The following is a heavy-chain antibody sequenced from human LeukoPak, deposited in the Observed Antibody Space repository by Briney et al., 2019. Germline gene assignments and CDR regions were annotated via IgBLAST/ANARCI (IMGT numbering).Heavy chain of an antibody. CDR1: GYTFTSYY. D-gene: IGHD6-6*01. CDR3: ARERIAAGLDY. CDR2: INPSGGST. J-gene: IGHJ4*02. V-gene: IGHV1-46*01. Sequence: ASVKVSCKASGYTFTSYYMHWVRQAPGQGLEWMGIINPSGGSTSCAQKFQGRVTMTRDTSTSTVYMELSSLRSEDTAVYYCARERIAAGLDYWGQGTLVTVSS.